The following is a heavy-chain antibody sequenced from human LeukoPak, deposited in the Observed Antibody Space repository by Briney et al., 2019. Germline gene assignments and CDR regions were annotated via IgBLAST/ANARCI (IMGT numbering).Heavy chain of an antibody. V-gene: IGHV3-53*01. CDR2: IYRSGGT. J-gene: IGHJ4*02. CDR1: GFIVSDNY. D-gene: IGHD3-22*01. CDR3: ARDSSGPAF. Sequence: GGSLRLSCAASGFIVSDNYMSWVRQAPGKGLEWVSVIYRSGGTFCSDSVKGRFTISRDFSKNMLYLQMNNLRADDTAVYYCARDSSGPAFWGQGTLVTVSS.